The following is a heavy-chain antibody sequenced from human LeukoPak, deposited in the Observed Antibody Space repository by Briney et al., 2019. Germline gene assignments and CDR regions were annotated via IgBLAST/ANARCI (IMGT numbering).Heavy chain of an antibody. D-gene: IGHD3-22*01. CDR1: GGSISSYY. Sequence: PSETLSLTCTVSGGSISSYYWSWIRQPPGKGLEWIGYIYYSGSTNYNPSLKSRVTISVDTSKNQFSLKLSSVTAADTAVYYCARVRRAKTYYYDSSGYYADYWGQGTLVTVSS. J-gene: IGHJ4*02. V-gene: IGHV4-59*01. CDR2: IYYSGST. CDR3: ARVRRAKTYYYDSSGYYADY.